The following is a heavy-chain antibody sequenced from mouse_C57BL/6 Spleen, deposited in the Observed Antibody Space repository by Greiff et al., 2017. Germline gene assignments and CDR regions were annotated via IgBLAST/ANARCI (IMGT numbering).Heavy chain of an antibody. CDR1: GYAFSSYW. CDR3: ARSRDYDGYFDV. Sequence: QVQLKESGAELVKPGASVKISCKASGYAFSSYWMNWVKQRPGKGLEWIGQIYPGDGDTNYNGKFKGKATLTADKSSSTAYMQLSSLTSEDSAVYFCARSRDYDGYFDVWGTGTTVTVSS. CDR2: IYPGDGDT. V-gene: IGHV1-80*01. J-gene: IGHJ1*03. D-gene: IGHD2-4*01.